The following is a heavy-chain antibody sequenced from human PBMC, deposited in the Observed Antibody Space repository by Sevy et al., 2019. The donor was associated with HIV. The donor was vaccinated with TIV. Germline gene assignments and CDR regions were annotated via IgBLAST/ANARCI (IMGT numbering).Heavy chain of an antibody. J-gene: IGHJ4*02. CDR1: GFTFSSYG. D-gene: IGHD1-26*01. CDR2: IWYDGSNK. V-gene: IGHV3-33*01. Sequence: GGSLRLSCAASGFTFSSYGMHWVRQAPGKGLEWVAVIWYDGSNKYYADSVKGRFTISRDNSKNTLYLQMNNLRAEDTAVYYCARTGNSGSYLSGYFDYWGQGTLVTVS. CDR3: ARTGNSGSYLSGYFDY.